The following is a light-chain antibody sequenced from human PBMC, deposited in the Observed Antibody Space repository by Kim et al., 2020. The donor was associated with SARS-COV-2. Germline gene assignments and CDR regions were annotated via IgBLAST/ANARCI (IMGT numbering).Light chain of an antibody. J-gene: IGKJ4*01. Sequence: EIVLTQSPGTLSLSPGERVTLSCRASQSISSRSLAWYQQKPGQAPRLLIYGASSRATGIPDRFSGSGSGTDFTLTISRLEPEDFAVYYCQQYGSSLLTFGGGTTVEIK. V-gene: IGKV3-20*01. CDR2: GAS. CDR1: QSISSRS. CDR3: QQYGSSLLT.